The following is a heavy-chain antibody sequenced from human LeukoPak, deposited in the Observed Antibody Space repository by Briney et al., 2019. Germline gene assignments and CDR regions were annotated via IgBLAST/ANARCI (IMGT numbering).Heavy chain of an antibody. D-gene: IGHD2-15*01. J-gene: IGHJ6*03. V-gene: IGHV1-69*05. CDR3: ASTPCSGGSCHGNYYYYMDV. Sequence: SVKVSCKASGGTFSSYAISWVLQAPGLGLEWMGRITPIFGTANYAQKFEGRVTITTDESTSTAYMELSSLRSEDTAVYYCASTPCSGGSCHGNYYYYMDVWGKGTTVTVSS. CDR1: GGTFSSYA. CDR2: ITPIFGTA.